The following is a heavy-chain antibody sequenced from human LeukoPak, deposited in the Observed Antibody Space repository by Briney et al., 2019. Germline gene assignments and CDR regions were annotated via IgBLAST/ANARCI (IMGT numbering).Heavy chain of an antibody. Sequence: GGSLRLSCAASGFTFSSYAMHWFRRAPGKGLEGGAVISYDGGNKYYADSVKGRFTISRDNSKNTLYLQMNSLRAEDTAVYYCATDSTYYDILTGLDGPGYWGQGTLVTVSS. J-gene: IGHJ4*02. V-gene: IGHV3-30*04. CDR1: GFTFSSYA. CDR3: ATDSTYYDILTGLDGPGY. CDR2: ISYDGGNK. D-gene: IGHD3-9*01.